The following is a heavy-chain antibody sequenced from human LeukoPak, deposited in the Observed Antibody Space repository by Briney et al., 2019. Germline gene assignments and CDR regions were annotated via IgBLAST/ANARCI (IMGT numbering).Heavy chain of an antibody. J-gene: IGHJ4*02. CDR2: ISGSCGST. V-gene: IGHV3-23*01. CDR1: GFTFSSYA. Sequence: GGSLRLSCAASGFTFSSYAMSWVRQAPGKGLEWVSAISGSCGSTYYADSVKGRLTISRDNSKNTQDLQMNSMRAEDTAVYCCAKAPGIRGGATFYFDYWGQGTLVTVSS. CDR3: AKAPGIRGGATFYFDY. D-gene: IGHD1-26*01.